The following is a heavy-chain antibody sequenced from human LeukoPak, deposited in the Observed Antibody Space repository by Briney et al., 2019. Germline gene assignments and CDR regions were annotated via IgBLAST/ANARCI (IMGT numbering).Heavy chain of an antibody. CDR3: AKGRFIVVVPAARGGDYVFDY. CDR2: ISGSGGST. J-gene: IGHJ4*02. CDR1: GFTFSSYA. Sequence: GGSLRLSCAASGFTFSSYAMSWVRQAPGKGLEWVSAISGSGGSTYYADSVKGRFTTSRDNSKNTLYLQMNSLRAEDTAVYYCAKGRFIVVVPAARGGDYVFDYWGQGTLVTVSS. D-gene: IGHD2-2*01. V-gene: IGHV3-23*01.